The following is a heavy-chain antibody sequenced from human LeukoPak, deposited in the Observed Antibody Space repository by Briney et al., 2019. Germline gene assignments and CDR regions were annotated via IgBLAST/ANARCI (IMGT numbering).Heavy chain of an antibody. CDR2: MYYTGST. Sequence: SETLSLTCTVSGASISSYWWGWVRQPPEKGLEWIGYMYYTGSTNYNPSLKGRVTMSVDTSKSQFYLKLSSVTAADTAVYYCARHLPYDSSAYYLAPFDYWGQGTLVTVSS. J-gene: IGHJ4*02. V-gene: IGHV4-59*08. CDR3: ARHLPYDSSAYYLAPFDY. CDR1: GASISSYW. D-gene: IGHD3-22*01.